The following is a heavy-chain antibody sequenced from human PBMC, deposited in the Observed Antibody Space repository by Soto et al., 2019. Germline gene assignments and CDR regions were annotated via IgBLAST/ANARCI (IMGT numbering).Heavy chain of an antibody. D-gene: IGHD3-16*01. V-gene: IGHV3-33*01. CDR2: IWYDGSNK. CDR1: GFTFSSYG. Sequence: VQLVESGGGVVQPGRSLRLSCAASGFTFSSYGMHWVRQAPGKGLEWVAVIWYDGSNKYYADSVKGRFTISRDNSKNTLYLKMNSLRAEDTAVYYCARPRRPRGGDVGYWGQGTLVTVSS. CDR3: ARPRRPRGGDVGY. J-gene: IGHJ4*02.